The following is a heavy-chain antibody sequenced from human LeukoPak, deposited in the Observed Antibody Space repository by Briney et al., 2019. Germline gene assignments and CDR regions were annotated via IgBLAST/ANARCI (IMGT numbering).Heavy chain of an antibody. Sequence: SETLSLTCTVSGGSISSYYWSWIRQPAGKGLEWIGRIYTSGSTNYNPSLRSRVTMSVDTSKSQFSLKLTSMTAADTAVYYCARDPVYGGQIDYWGQGTLVTVSS. CDR1: GGSISSYY. CDR3: ARDPVYGGQIDY. D-gene: IGHD2-8*01. V-gene: IGHV4-4*07. CDR2: IYTSGST. J-gene: IGHJ4*02.